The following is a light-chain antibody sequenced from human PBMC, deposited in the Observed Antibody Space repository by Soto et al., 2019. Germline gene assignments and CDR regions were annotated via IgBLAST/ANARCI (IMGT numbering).Light chain of an antibody. Sequence: DTQVTLGPATVCASVDIKSTITRRASESIRTWLAWYQHKPGKAPKFLIYDASTLESGGPSRFGGSGSGTEIPLFSSGVRPADFATYCCLGHNSYPRTVGGGTKVDIK. CDR2: DAS. CDR3: LGHNSYPRT. J-gene: IGKJ4*02. V-gene: IGKV1-5*01. CDR1: ESIRTW.